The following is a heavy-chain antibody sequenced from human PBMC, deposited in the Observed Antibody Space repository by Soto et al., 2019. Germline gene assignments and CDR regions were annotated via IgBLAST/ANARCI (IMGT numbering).Heavy chain of an antibody. V-gene: IGHV3-66*01. J-gene: IGHJ5*02. CDR2: IYTSGVT. CDR1: GFSVSPNF. D-gene: IGHD2-2*01. CDR3: KRARDNYQLLWT. Sequence: PGGSLILSCEVTGFSVSPNFLSWVRLVPGKGLEWISSIYTSGVTYYTDSVRARFTISRDTSKNTVYLQMDSLRAEDSAVYYCKRARDNYQLLWTWGQGTPVTVSS.